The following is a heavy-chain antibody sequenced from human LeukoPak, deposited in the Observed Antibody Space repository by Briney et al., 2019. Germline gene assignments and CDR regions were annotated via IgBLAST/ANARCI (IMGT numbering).Heavy chain of an antibody. CDR2: IRYDGSNK. Sequence: PGGSLRLSCAASGFTLSSYGMHWVRQAPGKGLEWVAFIRYDGSNKYYADSVKGRFTISRDNSKNTLYLQMNSLRADDTAVYYCAKDQVRVHIVVVIPSPSGTSLDYWGQGTLVTVSS. CDR1: GFTLSSYG. D-gene: IGHD2-21*01. J-gene: IGHJ4*02. CDR3: AKDQVRVHIVVVIPSPSGTSLDY. V-gene: IGHV3-30*02.